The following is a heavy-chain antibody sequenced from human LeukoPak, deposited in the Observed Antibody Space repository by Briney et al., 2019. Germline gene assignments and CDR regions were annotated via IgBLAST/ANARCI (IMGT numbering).Heavy chain of an antibody. J-gene: IGHJ4*02. V-gene: IGHV1-18*01. CDR1: GYTFTSYG. Sequence: ASVKVSCKASGYTFTSYGISWVRQAPGQGLEWMGWISAYNGNTNYAQKLQGRVTMTRDTSTSTVYMELSSLRSEDTAVYYCARVYYFASSGYYFPPDYWGQGTLVTVSS. D-gene: IGHD3-22*01. CDR3: ARVYYFASSGYYFPPDY. CDR2: ISAYNGNT.